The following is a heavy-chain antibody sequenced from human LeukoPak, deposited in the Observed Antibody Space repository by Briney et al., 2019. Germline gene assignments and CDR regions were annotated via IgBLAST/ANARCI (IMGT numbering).Heavy chain of an antibody. CDR1: GFTFSNAW. D-gene: IGHD5-12*01. V-gene: IGHV3-15*01. CDR3: TTDRVDSADAFDI. CDR2: IKSKTDGGTT. J-gene: IGHJ3*02. Sequence: PGGSLRLSCAASGFTFSNAWMSWVRQAPGKGLEWVGRIKSKTDGGTTDYAAPVKGRFTISRDDSNNTLYLQMHSLKTADTAVSYCTTDRVDSADAFDIWGQGTMVTVSS.